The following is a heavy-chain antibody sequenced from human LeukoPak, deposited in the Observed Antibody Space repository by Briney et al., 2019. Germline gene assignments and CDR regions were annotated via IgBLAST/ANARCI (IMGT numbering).Heavy chain of an antibody. D-gene: IGHD2-2*01. CDR2: INHNGNVN. V-gene: IGHV3-7*03. CDR3: AKDLSTSCYRCIGY. CDR1: GFTFSSYW. Sequence: PGGPLRLSCAASGFTFSSYWMNWARQAPGKGLEWVASINHNGNVNYYVDSVKGRFTISRDNAKNTLYLQMNSLRAADTAVYYCAKDLSTSCYRCIGYWGQGTLVTVSS. J-gene: IGHJ4*02.